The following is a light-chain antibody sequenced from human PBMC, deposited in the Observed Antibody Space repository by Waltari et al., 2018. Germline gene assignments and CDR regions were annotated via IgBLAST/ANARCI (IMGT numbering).Light chain of an antibody. CDR3: QQRSNWPPT. CDR2: DTS. CDR1: QSVSNM. J-gene: IGKJ1*01. V-gene: IGKV3-11*01. Sequence: EIVLTQSPGTLSLSPGERATLSCRASQSVSNMLAWYQQKPGPAPRLLIYDTSNRATGIPARFSGSGSGTDFTLTISSLEPEDFAVYYCQQRSNWPPTFGQGTKVEI.